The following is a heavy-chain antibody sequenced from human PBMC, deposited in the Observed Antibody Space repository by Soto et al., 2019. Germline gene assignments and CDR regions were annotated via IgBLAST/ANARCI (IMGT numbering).Heavy chain of an antibody. CDR3: ARGGYCSSSTCYRYGMDV. Sequence: GGSLRLSCAASGFTFSSYALHWVRQAPGKGLEWVAVISYDGSNKYYADSAKGRLTISRDNSKNTLYLQMNSLRAEDTAVYYCARGGYCSSSTCYRYGMDVWGQGSTVTVSS. V-gene: IGHV3-30-3*01. D-gene: IGHD2-2*03. J-gene: IGHJ6*02. CDR2: ISYDGSNK. CDR1: GFTFSSYA.